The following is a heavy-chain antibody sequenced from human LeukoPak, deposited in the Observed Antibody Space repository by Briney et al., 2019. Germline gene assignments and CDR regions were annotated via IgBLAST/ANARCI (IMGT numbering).Heavy chain of an antibody. V-gene: IGHV3-21*01. CDR3: ARVPGDY. CDR2: ISSTSNYI. J-gene: IGHJ4*02. CDR1: GFTFSSFF. Sequence: GGSLRLSCAASGFTFSSFFMNWIRQSPGKGLEWVSSISSTSNYIYYADSVKGRFTISRDDAKNSLYLQMNSLRAEDTAVYYCARVPGDYWGQGTLVTVSS.